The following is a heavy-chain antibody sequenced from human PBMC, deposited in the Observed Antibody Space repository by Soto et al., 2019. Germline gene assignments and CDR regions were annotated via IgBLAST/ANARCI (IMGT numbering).Heavy chain of an antibody. CDR1: GFTFSSYG. CDR2: ISYDGSNK. Sequence: GGSLRLSCAASGFTFSSYGMHWVRQAPGKGLEWVAVISYDGSNKYYADSVKGRFTISRDNAKNSLYLQMDSLRAEDTAVYVCASYSNYAEWFGYWGQRTLVTVSS. D-gene: IGHD4-4*01. J-gene: IGHJ4*02. CDR3: ASYSNYAEWFGY. V-gene: IGHV3-30*03.